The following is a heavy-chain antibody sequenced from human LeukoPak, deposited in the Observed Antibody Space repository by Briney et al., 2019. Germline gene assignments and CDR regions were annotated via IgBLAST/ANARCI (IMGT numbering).Heavy chain of an antibody. V-gene: IGHV4-61*02. CDR2: IYTSGST. CDR1: GGSISSGSYY. Sequence: SQTLSLTCTVSGGSISSGSYYWSWIRQPAGKGLEWIGRIYTSGSTNYNPSLKSRVTISVDTSKNQFSLKLSSVTAPDTAVYYCARESIAAAGFDYWGQGTLVTVSS. D-gene: IGHD6-13*01. J-gene: IGHJ4*02. CDR3: ARESIAAAGFDY.